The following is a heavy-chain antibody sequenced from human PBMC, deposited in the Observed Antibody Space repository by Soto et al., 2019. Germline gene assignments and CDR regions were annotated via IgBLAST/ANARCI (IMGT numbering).Heavy chain of an antibody. CDR1: GFTFSSRW. CDR3: ARDTSYSTDY. Sequence: LRLSCATSGFTFSSRWMHWVRQAPGKGLVWVSYINSDGSTTSYADSVKGRFTISRDNAKNTVYLQMNSLRVDDTAVYYCARDTSYSTDYWGQGTLVTVSS. J-gene: IGHJ4*02. CDR2: INSDGSTT. V-gene: IGHV3-74*01. D-gene: IGHD2-2*01.